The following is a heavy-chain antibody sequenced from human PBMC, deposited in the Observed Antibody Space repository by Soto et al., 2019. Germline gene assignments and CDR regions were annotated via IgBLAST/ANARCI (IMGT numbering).Heavy chain of an antibody. Sequence: QVQLVDSGGGVVQPGRSLRLSCAASGFTFSSYGMHWVRQAPGKVLEWVAVISYDVTNNYYTESVKGRFTISRDNSKNKLFMQMNSMRAEDTAVYFWAKGDCSGGSCYFSAFDIWGQGTMVTVSS. J-gene: IGHJ3*02. D-gene: IGHD2-15*01. CDR2: ISYDVTNN. CDR1: GFTFSSYG. V-gene: IGHV3-30*18. CDR3: AKGDCSGGSCYFSAFDI.